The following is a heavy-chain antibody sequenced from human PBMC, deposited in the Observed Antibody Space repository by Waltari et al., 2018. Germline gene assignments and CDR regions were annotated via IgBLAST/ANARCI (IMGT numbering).Heavy chain of an antibody. CDR2: YFSGST. CDR3: VIDLNV. J-gene: IGHJ3*01. Sequence: QVQLEESGPGLVKASETLSLTCSFSGGSVSDYYWGWIRQPTGRKLEWIGRYFSGSTYYNPSLQKRPTMSLDTSRTQFSLKLNSVTAADTAVYYCVIDLNVWGHGTMVTVSS. D-gene: IGHD3-3*01. V-gene: IGHV4-4*07. CDR1: GGSVSDYY.